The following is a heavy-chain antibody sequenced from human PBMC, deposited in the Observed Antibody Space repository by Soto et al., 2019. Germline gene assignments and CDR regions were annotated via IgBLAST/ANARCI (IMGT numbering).Heavy chain of an antibody. J-gene: IGHJ4*02. Sequence: GGSLRLSCAASGFTFSSYAMHWVRQAPGKGLEWVAVISYDGSNKYYADSVKGRFTISRDNSKNTLYLQMNSLRAEDTAVYYCARVGNYDILTGYYKPPDYWGQGTLVTVSS. CDR3: ARVGNYDILTGYYKPPDY. D-gene: IGHD3-9*01. CDR2: ISYDGSNK. V-gene: IGHV3-30-3*01. CDR1: GFTFSSYA.